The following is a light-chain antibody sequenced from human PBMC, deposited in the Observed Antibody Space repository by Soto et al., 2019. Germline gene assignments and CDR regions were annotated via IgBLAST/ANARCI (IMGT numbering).Light chain of an antibody. CDR2: RNN. CDR1: ISNLGSNF. J-gene: IGLJ3*02. Sequence: QSVLTQPPSASGTPGQRVTISCSGSISNLGSNFIYWYQQLPGAAPKLLISRNNERPSGVPDRFSGSKSGTSASLAISGLRSEDEADYHCAAWDDSLSGVVFGGGTMLTVL. CDR3: AAWDDSLSGVV. V-gene: IGLV1-47*01.